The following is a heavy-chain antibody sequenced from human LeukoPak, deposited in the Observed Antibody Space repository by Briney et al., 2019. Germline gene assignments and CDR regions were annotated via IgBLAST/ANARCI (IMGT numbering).Heavy chain of an antibody. CDR3: ARDLDSGNYFFAY. CDR2: IKQDGSEK. D-gene: IGHD3-22*01. J-gene: IGHJ4*02. V-gene: IGHV3-7*01. Sequence: GGSLRLSCAASGFIFSSYWMSWVRQAPGKGLEWVANIKQDGSEKYYVDSVRGRLTISRDNARNSLYLQMSSLRAEDTAVYYCARDLDSGNYFFAYWGQGTPVTVSS. CDR1: GFIFSSYW.